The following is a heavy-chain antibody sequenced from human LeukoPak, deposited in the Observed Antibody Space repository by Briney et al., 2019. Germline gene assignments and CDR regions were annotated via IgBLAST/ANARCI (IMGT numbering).Heavy chain of an antibody. D-gene: IGHD4/OR15-4a*01. V-gene: IGHV3-NL1*01. CDR1: GFTFRSYG. Sequence: GGSLRLSCAASGFTFRSYGMHWVRQAAGKGLEWVSAIGSGGRRTYYADSVRGRFIISRDNSKNTLYLQMNSLRAEDTAVYYCARRAGAYSHPYDYWGQGTLVTVSS. CDR2: IGSGGRRT. J-gene: IGHJ4*02. CDR3: ARRAGAYSHPYDY.